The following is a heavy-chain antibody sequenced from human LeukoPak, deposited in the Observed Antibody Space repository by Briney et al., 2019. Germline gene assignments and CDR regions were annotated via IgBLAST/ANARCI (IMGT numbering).Heavy chain of an antibody. Sequence: GGSLRLSCAASGFTLSDHYIDWVRQAPGKGLEWVARSRNRVYSFTTEYVASVEGRFNISRNDSENSLFLQMNSLKIEDTAVYYCTRGYSGNGDDFGIWGQGTVVTVSS. CDR1: GFTLSDHY. D-gene: IGHD5-12*01. CDR2: SRNRVYSFTT. J-gene: IGHJ3*02. V-gene: IGHV3-72*01. CDR3: TRGYSGNGDDFGI.